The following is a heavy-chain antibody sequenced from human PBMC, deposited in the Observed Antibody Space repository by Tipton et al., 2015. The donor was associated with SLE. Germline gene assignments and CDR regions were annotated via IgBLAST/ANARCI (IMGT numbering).Heavy chain of an antibody. CDR1: GDSINSGGYY. V-gene: IGHV4-31*03. CDR2: IYYTGDT. CDR3: AREHSLPGDAFDI. D-gene: IGHD2-15*01. J-gene: IGHJ3*02. Sequence: TLSLTCTVSGDSINSGGYYWTWIRQSPGKGLEWIGYIYYTGDTYYNPSLKSRVIITQDTSKNHFSLRLSSVTAADTAAYYCAREHSLPGDAFDIWGQGTLVTVSS.